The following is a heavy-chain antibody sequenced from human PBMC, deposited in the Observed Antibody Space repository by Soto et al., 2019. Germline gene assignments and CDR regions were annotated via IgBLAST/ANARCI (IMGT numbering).Heavy chain of an antibody. CDR1: GLTFSNYA. Sequence: EVQLLESGGGLVQPGGSLRLSCAASGLTFSNYAMSWVRQAPGKGLEWVSSISGSGGGTYYADSVKGRFTISRDNSKNMLYLQMNSLRAEDTAVYYCAKKYGDYDPAWGQGTLVTVSS. V-gene: IGHV3-23*01. CDR2: ISGSGGGT. J-gene: IGHJ5*02. CDR3: AKKYGDYDPA. D-gene: IGHD4-17*01.